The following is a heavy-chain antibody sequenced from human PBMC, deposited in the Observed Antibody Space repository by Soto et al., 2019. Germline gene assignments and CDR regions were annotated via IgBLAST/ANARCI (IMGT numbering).Heavy chain of an antibody. V-gene: IGHV1-46*01. CDR3: ARDEEGGYYFDY. D-gene: IGHD3-16*01. J-gene: IGHJ4*02. CDR2: INPSGGST. Sequence: ASVKVSCKASGYTFTSYYMHWVRQVPGQGLEWMGIINPSGGSTSYAQKFQGRVTMTRDTSTSTVYMELSSLRSEDTAVYYCARDEEGGYYFDYWGQGTLVNVSA. CDR1: GYTFTSYY.